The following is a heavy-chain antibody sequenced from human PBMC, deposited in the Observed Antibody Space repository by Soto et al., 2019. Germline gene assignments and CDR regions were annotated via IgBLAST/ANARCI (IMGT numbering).Heavy chain of an antibody. Sequence: QVQLVQSGAEVKKPGSSVKVSCKASGGTFSSYAISWVRQAPGQGLEWMGGIIPIFDTANYAQKFQGRVTITADESTSTAYMELSSLRSEDMAVYYCATRCCSGGSCYSASDYWGQGTLVTVSS. CDR2: IIPIFDTA. V-gene: IGHV1-69*01. D-gene: IGHD2-15*01. CDR1: GGTFSSYA. CDR3: ATRCCSGGSCYSASDY. J-gene: IGHJ4*02.